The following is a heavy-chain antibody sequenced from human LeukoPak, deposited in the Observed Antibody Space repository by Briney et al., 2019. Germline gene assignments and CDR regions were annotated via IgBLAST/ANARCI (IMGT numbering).Heavy chain of an antibody. Sequence: SETLSLTCTVSGGSISSYYWSWIRQPPGKGLEWIGYIYYSGSTNYNPSLKSRVTISVDTSKNQFSLKLSSVTAADTAVYYCASRYTDYDSSGYYAGDYWGQGTLVTVSS. J-gene: IGHJ4*02. CDR2: IYYSGST. CDR1: GGSISSYY. CDR3: ASRYTDYDSSGYYAGDY. V-gene: IGHV4-59*12. D-gene: IGHD3-22*01.